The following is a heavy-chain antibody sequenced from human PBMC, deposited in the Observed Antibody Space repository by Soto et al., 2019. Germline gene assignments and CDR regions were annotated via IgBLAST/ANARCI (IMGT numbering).Heavy chain of an antibody. CDR2: ISSSSSYT. Sequence: GGSLRLSCAASGFTFSDYYMSWIRQAPGKGLEWVSYISSSSSYTNYADSVKGRFTISRDNAKNSLYLQMNSLRAEDTAVYYCARVSGVVVASYYFDYWGQGTLVTVSS. CDR3: ARVSGVVVASYYFDY. V-gene: IGHV3-11*06. D-gene: IGHD2-21*01. CDR1: GFTFSDYY. J-gene: IGHJ4*02.